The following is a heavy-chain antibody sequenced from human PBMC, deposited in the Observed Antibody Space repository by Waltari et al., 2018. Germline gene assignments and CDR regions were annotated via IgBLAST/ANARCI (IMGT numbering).Heavy chain of an antibody. CDR3: ARALVSAAISDRYFDL. Sequence: QVQLVQSGAEVKKPGASVKVSCKASGYTFTGYYIHWVRQAPGQGLEWVGRIDPNNGDTKSAQKFQGRVTMTRDTSISTASMELIRLRSDDTAVFYCARALVSAAISDRYFDLWGRGTLVTVSS. CDR1: GYTFTGYY. D-gene: IGHD2-2*01. V-gene: IGHV1-2*06. J-gene: IGHJ2*01. CDR2: IDPNNGDT.